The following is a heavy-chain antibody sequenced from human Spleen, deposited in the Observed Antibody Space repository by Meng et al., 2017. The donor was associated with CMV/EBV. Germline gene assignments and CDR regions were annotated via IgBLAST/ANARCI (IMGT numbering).Heavy chain of an antibody. V-gene: IGHV3-33*06. Sequence: GESLKISCAASGFMFSSYGMHWVRQAPGKGLEWVAVIWYDGTTEYYADSVKGRFTISRDNSKKKVYLQMNSLRAEDTAVYYCAKDRSWGGYGMDVWGQGTTVTVSS. CDR1: GFMFSSYG. J-gene: IGHJ6*02. D-gene: IGHD7-27*01. CDR2: IWYDGTTE. CDR3: AKDRSWGGYGMDV.